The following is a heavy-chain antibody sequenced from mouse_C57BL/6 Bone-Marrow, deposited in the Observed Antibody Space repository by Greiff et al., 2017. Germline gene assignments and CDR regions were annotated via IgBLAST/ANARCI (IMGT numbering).Heavy chain of an antibody. D-gene: IGHD1-1*01. CDR3: ARGDYYGSSYCAMDY. Sequence: VQLQQSGAELVRPGTSVKVSCKASGYAFTNYLIEWVKQRPGQGLEWIGVIYPGSGGTNYNEKFKGKATLTADKSSSTAYMQLSSLTSEDSAVYFCARGDYYGSSYCAMDYWGQGTSVTVSS. CDR2: IYPGSGGT. V-gene: IGHV1-54*01. J-gene: IGHJ4*01. CDR1: GYAFTNYL.